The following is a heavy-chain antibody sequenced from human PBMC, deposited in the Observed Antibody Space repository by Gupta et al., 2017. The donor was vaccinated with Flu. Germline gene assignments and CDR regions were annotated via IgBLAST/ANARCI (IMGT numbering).Heavy chain of an antibody. D-gene: IGHD3-10*01. Sequence: QVQLVQSGAEVKKPGASVKVSCKASGYTFTSYAMHWVRQAPGQRLEWMGWINAGNGNTKYSQKFQGRVTITRDTSASTAYMELSSLRSEDTAVYYCARGPYQLYYYGSGSYYDYFDYWGQGTLVTVSA. CDR1: GYTFTSYA. V-gene: IGHV1-3*01. CDR3: ARGPYQLYYYGSGSYYDYFDY. CDR2: INAGNGNT. J-gene: IGHJ4*02.